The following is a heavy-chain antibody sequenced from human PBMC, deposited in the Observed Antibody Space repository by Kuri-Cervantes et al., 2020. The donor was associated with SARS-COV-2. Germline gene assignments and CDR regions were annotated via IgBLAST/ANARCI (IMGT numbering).Heavy chain of an antibody. D-gene: IGHD3-3*01. CDR3: AKVGYYDFWSGYSSYYFDY. CDR1: GFTVTSSY. CDR2: ISGSGGST. J-gene: IGHJ4*02. V-gene: IGHV3-23*01. Sequence: GGSLRLSCAASGFTVTSSYMSWVRQAPGKGLEWVSAISGSGGSTYYADSVKGRFTISRDNSKNTLYLQMNSLRAEDTAVYYCAKVGYYDFWSGYSSYYFDYWGQGTLVTVSS.